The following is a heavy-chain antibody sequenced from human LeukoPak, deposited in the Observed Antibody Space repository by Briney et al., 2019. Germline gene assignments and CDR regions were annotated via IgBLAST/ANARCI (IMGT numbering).Heavy chain of an antibody. Sequence: GGSLRLSCAASGFTFSRHSMHWVRQAPGKGLEWVAVISYDRSNKYYADSVKGRFTISRDNAKNCLYLQMNSLTVEDTALYYCTRVTSWRTGFDYWGQGTLVTVSS. V-gene: IGHV3-30*01. CDR1: GFTFSRHS. CDR2: ISYDRSNK. D-gene: IGHD1-1*01. J-gene: IGHJ4*02. CDR3: TRVTSWRTGFDY.